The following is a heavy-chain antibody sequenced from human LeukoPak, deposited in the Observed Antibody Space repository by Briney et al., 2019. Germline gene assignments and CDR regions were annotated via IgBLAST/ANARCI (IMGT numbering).Heavy chain of an antibody. CDR1: GGSFSGYY. CDR3: ARHSIANWIFDY. V-gene: IGHV4-34*01. J-gene: IGHJ4*02. Sequence: PSETLSLTCAVYGGSFSGYYWSWIRQPPGKGLEWIGEINHSGSTNYNPSLTSRVTISVDTSKNQFSLKLSSVTAADTAFYYCARHSIANWIFDYWVRGTLVTVSS. CDR2: INHSGST. D-gene: IGHD1-1*01.